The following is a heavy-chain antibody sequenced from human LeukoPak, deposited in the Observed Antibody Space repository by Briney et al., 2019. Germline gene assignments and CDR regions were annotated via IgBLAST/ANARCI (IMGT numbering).Heavy chain of an antibody. CDR3: ARGSSSGSNAFDI. CDR1: GGSISSSSYY. Sequence: SETLSLTCTVSGGSISSSSYYWGWIRQPPGKGLEWIGSIYYSGSTYYNLSLKSRVTISVDTSKNQFSLKLSSVTAADTAVYYCARGSSSGSNAFDIWGQGTMVTVSS. V-gene: IGHV4-39*07. CDR2: IYYSGST. D-gene: IGHD3-22*01. J-gene: IGHJ3*02.